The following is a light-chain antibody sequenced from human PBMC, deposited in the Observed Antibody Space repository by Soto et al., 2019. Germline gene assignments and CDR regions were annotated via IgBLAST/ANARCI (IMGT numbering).Light chain of an antibody. CDR1: SRDVGGYNY. CDR2: EVS. J-gene: IGLJ3*02. V-gene: IGLV2-14*01. Sequence: QSALTQPASVSGSPGQSITISCTGTSRDVGGYNYVSWYQQHPGKAPKLMIYEVSNRPSGVSNRFSGSKSGNTASLTISGLQAEDEADYYCSSYTSGSTWVFGGGTKVTVL. CDR3: SSYTSGSTWV.